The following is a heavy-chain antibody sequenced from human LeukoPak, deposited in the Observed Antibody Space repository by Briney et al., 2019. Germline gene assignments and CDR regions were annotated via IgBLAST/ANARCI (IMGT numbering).Heavy chain of an antibody. J-gene: IGHJ4*02. D-gene: IGHD2-8*02. CDR2: IKQDGSEK. CDR3: AGGTGWLIDY. V-gene: IGHV3-7*04. CDR1: GFTFSSYW. Sequence: GGSLRLSCAASGFTFSSYWMNWVRQAPGKGLEWVANIKQDGSEKNYVDSVKGRFTLSRDNAKSSLYLQVNSLRDEDTAVYYCAGGTGWLIDYWGQGSLVTVSS.